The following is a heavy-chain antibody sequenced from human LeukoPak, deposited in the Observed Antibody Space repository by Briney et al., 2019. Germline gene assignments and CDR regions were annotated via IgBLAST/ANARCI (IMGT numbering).Heavy chain of an antibody. D-gene: IGHD1-26*01. V-gene: IGHV4-61*02. CDR2: IYTSGST. Sequence: SETLSLTCTVSGGSISSGSYYWSWIRQPAGKGLEWIGRIYTSGSTNYNPSLKSRVTISVDTSKNQFSLKLSSVTAADTAVYYCARDTYGVGFKNYYYYMDVWGKGTTVTVSS. CDR3: ARDTYGVGFKNYYYYMDV. CDR1: GGSISSGSYY. J-gene: IGHJ6*03.